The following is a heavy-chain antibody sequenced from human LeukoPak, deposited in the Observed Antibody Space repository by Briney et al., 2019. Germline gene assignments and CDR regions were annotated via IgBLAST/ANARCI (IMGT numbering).Heavy chain of an antibody. J-gene: IGHJ4*02. CDR2: INHSGGT. CDR1: VGSFSGYY. CDR3: ARLGYLGYCSSSSCLFDR. V-gene: IGHV4-34*01. Sequence: PSETLSLTRAVYVGSFSGYYWNWIRQPPGKGLEWIGEINHSGGTYYNPSPKSRVTMSVDTSKNQLSLKLSSVTAADTAVYYCARLGYLGYCSSSSCLFDRWGQGTLVTVSS. D-gene: IGHD2-2*01.